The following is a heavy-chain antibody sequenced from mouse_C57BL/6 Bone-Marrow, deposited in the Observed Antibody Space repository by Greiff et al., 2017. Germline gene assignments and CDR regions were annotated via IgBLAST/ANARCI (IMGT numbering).Heavy chain of an antibody. CDR3: ASGYYVSSDRFAY. J-gene: IGHJ3*01. CDR1: GYTFTSYG. D-gene: IGHD1-1*01. V-gene: IGHV1-81*01. CDR2: IYPRSGNT. Sequence: QVQLQQSGAELARPGASVKLSCKASGYTFTSYGISWVKQRTGQGLEWIGEIYPRSGNTYYNEKFKGKATLTADKSSSTAYMELRSLTSEDSAVYFCASGYYVSSDRFAYWGQGTLVTVSA.